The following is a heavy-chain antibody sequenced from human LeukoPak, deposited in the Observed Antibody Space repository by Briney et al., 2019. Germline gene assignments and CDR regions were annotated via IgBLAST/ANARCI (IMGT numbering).Heavy chain of an antibody. CDR2: ISTDGTYT. CDR3: AITVDCRATTDCYSYFHH. D-gene: IGHD2-21*02. CDR1: GFTFSSYW. V-gene: IGHV3-74*03. Sequence: GGSLRLSCAASGFTFSSYWMHGVRQAPGKGLVWVSSISTDGTYTEYADSVKGRFTISRDNAKDTLYLQVNSLRAEDTAVYYCAITVDCRATTDCYSYFHHWGQGTLVTVSS. J-gene: IGHJ1*01.